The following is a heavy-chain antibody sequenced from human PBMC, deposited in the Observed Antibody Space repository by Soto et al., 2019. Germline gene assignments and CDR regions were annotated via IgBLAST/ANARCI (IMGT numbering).Heavy chain of an antibody. CDR3: ATMLYDGASSTFDY. CDR1: GGSIRSGDYY. V-gene: IGHV4-30-4*01. Sequence: SETLSLTCTVSGGSIRSGDYYWTWIRQPPGKGLEWIGYIYYSGSTYYNPSLESRLTISMDTSKNHFSLKLSSVTAADTPVYYCATMLYDGASSTFDYWGPGTLVTVSS. J-gene: IGHJ4*02. CDR2: IYYSGST. D-gene: IGHD2-8*01.